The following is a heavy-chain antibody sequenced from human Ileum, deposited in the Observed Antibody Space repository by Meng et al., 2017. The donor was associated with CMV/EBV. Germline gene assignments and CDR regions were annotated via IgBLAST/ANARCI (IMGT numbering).Heavy chain of an antibody. D-gene: IGHD3-16*01. Sequence: QMQLQESGPVLVRPSGTLSLTCVVSGGSLIGTNWWNWVRQPPGGGLEWIGEIFQSGASNYNPSLKSRAMISIDNSKNQFSLRLTSVTVADTAVYFCADPPAGLWGQGVLVTVSS. J-gene: IGHJ4*02. CDR1: GGSLIGTNW. CDR3: ADPPAGL. CDR2: IFQSGAS. V-gene: IGHV4-4*02.